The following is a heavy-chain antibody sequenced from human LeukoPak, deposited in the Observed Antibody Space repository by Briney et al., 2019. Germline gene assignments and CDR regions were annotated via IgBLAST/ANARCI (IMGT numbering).Heavy chain of an antibody. Sequence: GGSLRLSCAASGFTFSSYSMNWARQAPGKGLEWVSSISSSSSYIYYADSVKGRFTISRDNAKNSLYLQMNSLRAEDTAVYYCARGGYYDSSGYYADYWGQGTLVTVSS. D-gene: IGHD3-22*01. CDR3: ARGGYYDSSGYYADY. V-gene: IGHV3-21*01. J-gene: IGHJ4*02. CDR2: ISSSSSYI. CDR1: GFTFSSYS.